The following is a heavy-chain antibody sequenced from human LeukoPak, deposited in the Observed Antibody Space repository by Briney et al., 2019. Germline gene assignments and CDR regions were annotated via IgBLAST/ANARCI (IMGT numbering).Heavy chain of an antibody. V-gene: IGHV3-9*01. Sequence: GGSLRLSCAASGFTFDDYAMHWVRQAPGKGLEWVSGISWNSGSIGYADSVKGRFTISRDNAKNSLYLQMNSLRAEDTALYYCAKGSDYYDILTGLDYWGQGTLVTVSS. J-gene: IGHJ4*02. CDR2: ISWNSGSI. CDR3: AKGSDYYDILTGLDY. CDR1: GFTFDDYA. D-gene: IGHD3-9*01.